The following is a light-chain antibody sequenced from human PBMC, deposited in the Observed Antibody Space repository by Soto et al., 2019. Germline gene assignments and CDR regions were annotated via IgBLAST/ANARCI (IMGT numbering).Light chain of an antibody. J-gene: IGLJ1*01. CDR3: SSSAGSNQGV. Sequence: QSALTQPPSASGSPGQSVTISCTGTSSDIGAYNYVSWYQQHPGKAPKLMIYEVSKRPSGVPDRFSGSKSGNTASLTVAWLQAEYEADYYCSSSAGSNQGVFGTGTKLTVL. CDR2: EVS. V-gene: IGLV2-8*01. CDR1: SSDIGAYNY.